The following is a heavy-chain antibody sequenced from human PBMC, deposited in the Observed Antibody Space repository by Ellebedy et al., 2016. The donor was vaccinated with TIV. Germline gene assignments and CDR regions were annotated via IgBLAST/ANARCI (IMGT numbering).Heavy chain of an antibody. V-gene: IGHV3-53*01. D-gene: IGHD6-19*01. CDR2: IYSGGST. J-gene: IGHJ4*02. CDR3: AKLAAVAGTRVFDY. CDR1: GFTVSSNY. Sequence: GGSLRLXXAASGFTVSSNYMSWVRQAPGKGLEWVSVIYSGGSTYYADSVKGRFTISRDNSKNTLYLQMNSLRAGDTAVYYCAKLAAVAGTRVFDYWGQGTLVTVSS.